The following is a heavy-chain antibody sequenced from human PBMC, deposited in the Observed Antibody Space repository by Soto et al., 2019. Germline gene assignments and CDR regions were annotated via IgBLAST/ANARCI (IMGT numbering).Heavy chain of an antibody. Sequence: PSETLSLTCTGSGGSISSSSYCWGWIRQPPGKGLEWIGSIYYSGSTYYNPSLKSRVTISVDTSKNQFSLKLSSVTAADTAVYYCAIHVIRSIRYFDWLLWFDYWGQGTLVTVPS. D-gene: IGHD3-9*01. CDR3: AIHVIRSIRYFDWLLWFDY. J-gene: IGHJ4*02. V-gene: IGHV4-39*01. CDR2: IYYSGST. CDR1: GGSISSSSYC.